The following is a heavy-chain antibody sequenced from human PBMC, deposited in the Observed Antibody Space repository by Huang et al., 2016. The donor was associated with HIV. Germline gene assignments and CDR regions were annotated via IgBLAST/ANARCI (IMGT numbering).Heavy chain of an antibody. D-gene: IGHD6-13*01. CDR3: VRPAAPTRYYYYEYMDV. J-gene: IGHJ6*03. V-gene: IGHV7-4-1*02. CDR2: INVNTGDP. CDR1: GYTFSNYA. Sequence: QVQLVQSGSEVKKPGASVKVSCKASGYTFSNYALNWVRQAPGQGLEWMGWINVNTGDPTDALAFTGRFVFSLDTSVSTAYLQINGLKAEDTAVYYCVRPAAPTRYYYYEYMDVWGQGTTVTVS.